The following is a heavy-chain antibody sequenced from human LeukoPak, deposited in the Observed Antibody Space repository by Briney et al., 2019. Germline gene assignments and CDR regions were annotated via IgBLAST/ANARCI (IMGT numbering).Heavy chain of an antibody. CDR3: ARGSFLTGLGY. CDR1: GGSISSSSYY. Sequence: SETLSLTCTVSGGSISSSSYYWGWLRQPPGKGLEWIGSIYYSGSTYYNPSHKSRVTISEDTYKNQFSLKLSSVTAADTAAYYCARGSFLTGLGYWGQGTLVTVSS. D-gene: IGHD3-9*01. CDR2: IYYSGST. V-gene: IGHV4-39*07. J-gene: IGHJ4*02.